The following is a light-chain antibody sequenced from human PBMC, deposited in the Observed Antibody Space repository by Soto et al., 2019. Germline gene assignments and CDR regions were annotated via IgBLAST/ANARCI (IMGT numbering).Light chain of an antibody. V-gene: IGKV1-5*01. Sequence: DIQMTQSPSTLSASVGDRVTITCRASQSIRSSLGWYQQRPGKAPNLLIFDGSSLGSGVPSRFIGRGSGTEFTLTINCLQPDDFATYCCQHYDSYALWTFGKGTRLDIK. CDR1: QSIRSS. J-gene: IGKJ1*01. CDR2: DGS. CDR3: QHYDSYALWT.